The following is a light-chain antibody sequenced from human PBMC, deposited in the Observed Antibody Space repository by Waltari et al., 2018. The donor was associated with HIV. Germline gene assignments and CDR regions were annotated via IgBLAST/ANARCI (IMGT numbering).Light chain of an antibody. J-gene: IGKJ5*01. CDR2: AAS. CDR3: LQHASYPIT. CDR1: QDIKND. Sequence: DIQMTQFPSSLSASVGGTVHIICRASQDIKNDLGWYQQSPGKAPQRLIFAASTLQGGVPPRFSGSGSGTEFTLTVSGLQPEDSGIYYCLQHASYPITFGQGTRLDIE. V-gene: IGKV1-17*01.